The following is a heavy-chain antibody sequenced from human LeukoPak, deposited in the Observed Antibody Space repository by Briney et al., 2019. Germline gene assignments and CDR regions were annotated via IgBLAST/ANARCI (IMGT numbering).Heavy chain of an antibody. CDR3: ARDRGAEYFQH. D-gene: IGHD3-10*01. V-gene: IGHV3-21*01. Sequence: GGSLRLSCAASGFTFSSYSMDWVRQAPGKGLEWVSSISSSSSYIYYADSVKGRFTISRDNAKNSLYLQMNSLRAEDTAVYYCARDRGAEYFQHWGRGTLVTVSS. CDR2: ISSSSSYI. J-gene: IGHJ1*01. CDR1: GFTFSSYS.